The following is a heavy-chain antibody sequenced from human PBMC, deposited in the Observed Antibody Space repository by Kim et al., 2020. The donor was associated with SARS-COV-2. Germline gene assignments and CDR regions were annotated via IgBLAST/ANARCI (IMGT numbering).Heavy chain of an antibody. V-gene: IGHV3-73*01. D-gene: IGHD2-21*02. CDR2: IRSKANSYAT. Sequence: GGSLRLSCAASGFTFSGSAMHWVRQASGKGLEWVGRIRSKANSYATAYAASVKGRFTISRDDSKNTAYLQMNSLKTEDTAVYYCTRTHCGGDCYWPDTPYYDGMDVWGQGTTVTVSS. CDR1: GFTFSGSA. J-gene: IGHJ6*02. CDR3: TRTHCGGDCYWPDTPYYDGMDV.